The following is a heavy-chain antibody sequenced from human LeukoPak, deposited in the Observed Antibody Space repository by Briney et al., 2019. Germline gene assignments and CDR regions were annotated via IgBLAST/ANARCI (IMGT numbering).Heavy chain of an antibody. CDR3: ASFPRQRGVWGSYHHY. V-gene: IGHV4-39*01. J-gene: IGHJ4*02. CDR2: IYYSGST. D-gene: IGHD3-16*02. Sequence: PSETLSLTCTVSGGSISSSSYYWGWIRQPPGKGLEWIGSIYYSGSTYYNPSLKSRVTISVDTSKNQFSLKLSSVTAADTAVYYCASFPRQRGVWGSYHHYWGQGTLVTVSS. CDR1: GGSISSSSYY.